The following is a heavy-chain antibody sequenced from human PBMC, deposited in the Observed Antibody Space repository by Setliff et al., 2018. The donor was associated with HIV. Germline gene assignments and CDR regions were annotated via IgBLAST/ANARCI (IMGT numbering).Heavy chain of an antibody. D-gene: IGHD3-22*01. CDR3: ARLMKTYYYDTSGYYAPWGNFDH. V-gene: IGHV2-26*01. Sequence: SGPTLVNPTETLTLTCTVSGFSLSNTRMGVSSIRQPPGKALEWLTHIFSDDEKSYSTSLKSRLTISKDTSKSQVVLTMTNLDPVDTATYYCARLMKTYYYDTSGYYAPWGNFDHWGQGTLVTVSS. CDR2: IFSDDEK. J-gene: IGHJ4*02. CDR1: GFSLSNTRMG.